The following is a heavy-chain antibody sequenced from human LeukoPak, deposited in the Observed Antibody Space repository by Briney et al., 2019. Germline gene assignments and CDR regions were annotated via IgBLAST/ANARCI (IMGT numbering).Heavy chain of an antibody. D-gene: IGHD1-14*01. CDR1: GDSVSSDSTT. Sequence: SQTLSLTCAISGDSVSSDSTTWHWIRQSPSRGLEWLGRTYYGSKWYSDYALSVKSRITINQDTSENKFSLHLNSVTPEDTAVYYCARVTVPGTFDSWGQGTLVTVSS. CDR3: ARVTVPGTFDS. CDR2: TYYGSKWYS. J-gene: IGHJ4*02. V-gene: IGHV6-1*01.